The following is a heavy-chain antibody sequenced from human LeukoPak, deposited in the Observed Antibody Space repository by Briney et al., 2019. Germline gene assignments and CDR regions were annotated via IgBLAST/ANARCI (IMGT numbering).Heavy chain of an antibody. Sequence: GGSLRLSCAASGFTFSSYAMSWVRQAPGKGQEWVSAISGSGGSTYYADSVKGRFTISRDNSKNTLYLQMNSLRAEATAVYYCAKVEWELRYFDYWGQGTLVTVSS. J-gene: IGHJ4*02. CDR1: GFTFSSYA. CDR2: ISGSGGST. V-gene: IGHV3-23*01. CDR3: AKVEWELRYFDY. D-gene: IGHD1-26*01.